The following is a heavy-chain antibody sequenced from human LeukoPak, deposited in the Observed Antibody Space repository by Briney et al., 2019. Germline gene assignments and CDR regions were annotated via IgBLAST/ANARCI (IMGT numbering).Heavy chain of an antibody. CDR1: GFTFSNYA. Sequence: GGSLRLSCTASGFTFSNYAMTWVRQAPGKGLEWVSSISGTGGRTYSADSVKGRFTISRDNSKNTLYLQMNSLRAEDTAVYYCANEIRPNDYWGQGTQVTVSS. J-gene: IGHJ4*02. D-gene: IGHD4-17*01. CDR2: ISGTGGRT. V-gene: IGHV3-23*01. CDR3: ANEIRPNDY.